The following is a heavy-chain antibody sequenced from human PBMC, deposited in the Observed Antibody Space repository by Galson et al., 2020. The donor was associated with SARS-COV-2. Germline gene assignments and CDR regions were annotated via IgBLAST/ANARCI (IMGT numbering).Heavy chain of an antibody. D-gene: IGHD3-3*01. CDR1: GGSLSGYY. V-gene: IGHV4-34*01. J-gene: IGHJ4*02. CDR3: ARRESGLFGGVQRGHYLDY. CDR2: VNHSGST. Sequence: SETLSLTCAVYGGSLSGYYWNWIRHPPGKRLEWIGAVNHSGSTNYNPSLKRQLIISTDTSKNQFSLRLSSVTAADTSVYYCARRESGLFGGVQRGHYLDYWGQGTLVTVSA.